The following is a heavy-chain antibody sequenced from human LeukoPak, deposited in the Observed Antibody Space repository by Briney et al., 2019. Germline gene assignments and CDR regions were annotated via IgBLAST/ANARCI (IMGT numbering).Heavy chain of an antibody. D-gene: IGHD3-3*01. Sequence: GGSLRLSCAASGFTFSSCAMHWVRQAPGKGLEWVAVISYDGSNKYYADSVKGRFTISRDNSKNTLYLQMNSLRAEDTAVYYCARALFGVVNNWFDPWGQGTLVTVSS. CDR1: GFTFSSCA. J-gene: IGHJ5*02. CDR3: ARALFGVVNNWFDP. CDR2: ISYDGSNK. V-gene: IGHV3-30*01.